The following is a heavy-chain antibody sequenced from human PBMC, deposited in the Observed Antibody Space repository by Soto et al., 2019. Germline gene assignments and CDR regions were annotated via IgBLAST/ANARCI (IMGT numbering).Heavy chain of an antibody. V-gene: IGHV4-31*03. CDR3: ARAHCSSTSCYAYYYYGMDV. CDR2: IYYSGST. CDR1: GGSISSGGYY. D-gene: IGHD2-2*01. Sequence: QVQLQESGPGLVKPSQTLSLTCTVSGGSISSGGYYWSWIRQHPGKGLEWIGDIYYSGSTYYNPSLKSRVTISVDTSKNQFSLKLSSVTAADTAVYYCARAHCSSTSCYAYYYYGMDVWGQGTTVTVSS. J-gene: IGHJ6*02.